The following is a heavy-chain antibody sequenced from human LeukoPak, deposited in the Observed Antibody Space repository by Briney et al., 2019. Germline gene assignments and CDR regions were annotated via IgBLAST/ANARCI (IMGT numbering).Heavy chain of an antibody. D-gene: IGHD6-6*01. CDR1: GYTFTSYA. Sequence: GASVKVSFKASGYTFTSYAMNWVRQAPGQGLEWMGWINTNTGNPTYAQGFTGRFVFSLDTSVSTAYLQISSLKAEDTAVYYCARVGGSSARPYPPDYWGQGTLVTVSS. V-gene: IGHV7-4-1*02. J-gene: IGHJ4*02. CDR2: INTNTGNP. CDR3: ARVGGSSARPYPPDY.